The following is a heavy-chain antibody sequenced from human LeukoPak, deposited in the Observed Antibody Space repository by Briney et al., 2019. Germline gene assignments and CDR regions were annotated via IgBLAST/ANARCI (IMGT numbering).Heavy chain of an antibody. V-gene: IGHV3-33*01. Sequence: PGRSLRLSRAASGFTFSSYGMHWVRQAPGKGLEWVAVIWYDGSNKYYADSVKGRFTISRDNSKNTLYLQMNSLRAEDTAVYYCARTHCSGGSCYIDYWGQGTLVTVSS. J-gene: IGHJ4*02. CDR1: GFTFSSYG. D-gene: IGHD2-15*01. CDR3: ARTHCSGGSCYIDY. CDR2: IWYDGSNK.